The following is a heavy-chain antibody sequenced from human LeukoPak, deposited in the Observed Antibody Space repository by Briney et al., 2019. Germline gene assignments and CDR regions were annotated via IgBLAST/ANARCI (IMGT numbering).Heavy chain of an antibody. V-gene: IGHV3-74*01. Sequence: GGSLRLSCAASGFTFSSYWMHWARQAPGKGLVWVSRINSDGSSTSYADSVKGRFTISRDNAKNTLYLQMNSLRAEDTAVYYCARDITVTTGISYYYYGMDVWGQGTTVTVSS. CDR2: INSDGSST. D-gene: IGHD4-17*01. CDR1: GFTFSSYW. J-gene: IGHJ6*02. CDR3: ARDITVTTGISYYYYGMDV.